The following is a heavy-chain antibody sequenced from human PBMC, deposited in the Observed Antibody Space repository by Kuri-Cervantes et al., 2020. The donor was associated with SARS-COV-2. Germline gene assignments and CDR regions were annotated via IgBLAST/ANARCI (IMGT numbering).Heavy chain of an antibody. CDR1: GFTFSNYG. V-gene: IGHV3-30*02. D-gene: IGHD1-26*01. J-gene: IGHJ6*03. Sequence: GESLKISCAASGFTFSNYGMHWVRQAPGKGLEWVAFIRYEGISKYYVDSVKGRFTISRDNPKNTLFLHMNSLRAEDTAVYYCARGWDHYYYYYMDVWGKGTTVTVSS. CDR3: ARGWDHYYYYYMDV. CDR2: IRYEGISK.